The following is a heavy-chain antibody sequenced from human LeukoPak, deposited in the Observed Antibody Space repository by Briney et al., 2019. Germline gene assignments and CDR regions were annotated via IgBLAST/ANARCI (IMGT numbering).Heavy chain of an antibody. D-gene: IGHD3-10*01. J-gene: IGHJ5*02. CDR1: GGSISSGDYY. CDR2: IYYSGST. CDR3: ARSLLSAGSGSYGFDP. V-gene: IGHV4-30-4*01. Sequence: SETLSLTCSVSGGSISSGDYYWSWIRQPPGKGLEWIVHIYYSGSTHHNPSLKSRVTISVDTSKNQFSVKLSSVTATDTAVYYCARSLLSAGSGSYGFDPWGQGTLVTVSS.